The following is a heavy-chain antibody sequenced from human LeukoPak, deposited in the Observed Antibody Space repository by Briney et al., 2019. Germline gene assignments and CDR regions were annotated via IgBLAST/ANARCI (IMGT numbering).Heavy chain of an antibody. CDR2: IQDDESNK. V-gene: IGHV3-30*02. D-gene: IGHD2-15*01. Sequence: GGSLRVSCAASGFIFSSFGMHWVRQAPGKGVEWVAFIQDDESNKFYADSVKGRFTISRDNSKNTLFLQMNSLRPEDTALYYCAKQMVERPHYYYMDVWGKGTTLTVSS. CDR3: AKQMVERPHYYYMDV. J-gene: IGHJ6*03. CDR1: GFIFSSFG.